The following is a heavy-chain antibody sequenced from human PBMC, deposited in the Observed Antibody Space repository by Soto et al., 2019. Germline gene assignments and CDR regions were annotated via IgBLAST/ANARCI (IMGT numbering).Heavy chain of an antibody. J-gene: IGHJ3*02. CDR1: GFSFSSHA. CDR2: IWYDGSNR. Sequence: QVQLVESGGGVVQPGMSLRLSCATSGFSFSSHAMHWVRQAPGKGLEWVAQIWYDGSNRYYADSMRDRFTISRDFFKNTAFLQMDSLRAEDTAVYYCARDGQNLAPYAFDMWGQGTLVTVSS. V-gene: IGHV3-33*01. CDR3: ARDGQNLAPYAFDM.